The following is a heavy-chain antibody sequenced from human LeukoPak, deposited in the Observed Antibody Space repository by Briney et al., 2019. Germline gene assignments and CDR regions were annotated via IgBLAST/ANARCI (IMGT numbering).Heavy chain of an antibody. Sequence: GGSLRLSCAASGFTFSSYAMHWVRQAPGKGLEWVAVISYDGSNKYCADSVKGRFTISRDNSKNTLYLQMNSLRAEDTAVYYCAREYLWELRYGMDVWGQGTTVTVSS. CDR1: GFTFSSYA. CDR3: AREYLWELRYGMDV. J-gene: IGHJ6*02. V-gene: IGHV3-30*04. D-gene: IGHD1-26*01. CDR2: ISYDGSNK.